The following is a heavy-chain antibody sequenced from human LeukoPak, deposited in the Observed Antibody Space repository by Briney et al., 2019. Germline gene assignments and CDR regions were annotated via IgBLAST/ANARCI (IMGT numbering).Heavy chain of an antibody. V-gene: IGHV4-39*07. Sequence: PSETLSLTCTVSGGSISSSSYYWGWIRQPPGKGLEWIGSIYHSGSTFYNPSLKSRVTISVDPSKNQFSLRLSSVIVADTAVYYCGRDQDYYGSGSHGPDHWGQGILVTVSS. J-gene: IGHJ5*02. CDR2: IYHSGST. D-gene: IGHD3-10*01. CDR1: GGSISSSSYY. CDR3: GRDQDYYGSGSHGPDH.